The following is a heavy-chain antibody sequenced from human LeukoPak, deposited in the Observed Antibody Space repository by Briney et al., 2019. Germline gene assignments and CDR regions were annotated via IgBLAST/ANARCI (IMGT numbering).Heavy chain of an antibody. Sequence: GASVKVSCKASGGTFSSYAISWVRQAPGQGLEWMGGIIPIFGTANYAQKFQGRVTITTDESTSTAYMELSSLRSEDTAVYYCASRYSGNYDAFGIWGQGTMVTVSS. CDR1: GGTFSSYA. D-gene: IGHD1-26*01. CDR3: ASRYSGNYDAFGI. CDR2: IIPIFGTA. J-gene: IGHJ3*02. V-gene: IGHV1-69*05.